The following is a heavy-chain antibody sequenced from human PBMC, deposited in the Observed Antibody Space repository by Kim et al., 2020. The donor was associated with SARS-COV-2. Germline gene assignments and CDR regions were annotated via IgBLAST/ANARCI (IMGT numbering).Heavy chain of an antibody. J-gene: IGHJ3*02. V-gene: IGHV3-30*02. D-gene: IGHD3-16*01. Sequence: ADSRKGRFTISRDNSKYTLDLQVNSLRAEDTAVYYCAKAQGGNYYDAFDMWGQGTMVTVSS. CDR3: AKAQGGNYYDAFDM.